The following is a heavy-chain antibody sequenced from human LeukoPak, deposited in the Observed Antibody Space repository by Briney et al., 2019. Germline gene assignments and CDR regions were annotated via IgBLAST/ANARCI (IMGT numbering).Heavy chain of an antibody. Sequence: PGGSLRLSCAASGFSISNYWMNWVRQAPGKGLEWVANIKQDGSEKNYVDSVEGRFTISRDSAKNSLILQMNSLRDEDTAVYYCARGVWAPFDSWGQGTLVSVSS. V-gene: IGHV3-7*01. J-gene: IGHJ4*02. CDR3: ARGVWAPFDS. D-gene: IGHD7-27*01. CDR2: IKQDGSEK. CDR1: GFSISNYW.